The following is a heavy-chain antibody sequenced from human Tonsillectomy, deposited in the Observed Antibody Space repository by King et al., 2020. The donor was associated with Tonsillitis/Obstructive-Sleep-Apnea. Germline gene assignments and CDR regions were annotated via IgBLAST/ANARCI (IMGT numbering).Heavy chain of an antibody. Sequence: QLQESGPGLVKPSETLSLTCTVSGGSINSSSYYWGWGRQPPGKGLEWIGSIYYTGTTSYNPSLTRRVPIYVDPSQKQFSLKLSSVTAAATAVYYCARHLYFYDTSGYSQFDPWGQGTLVTVSS. V-gene: IGHV4-39*01. J-gene: IGHJ5*02. D-gene: IGHD3-22*01. CDR3: ARHLYFYDTSGYSQFDP. CDR1: GGSINSSSYY. CDR2: IYYTGTT.